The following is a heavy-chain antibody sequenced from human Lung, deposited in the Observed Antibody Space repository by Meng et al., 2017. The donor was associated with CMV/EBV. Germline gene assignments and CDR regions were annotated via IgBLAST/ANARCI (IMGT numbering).Heavy chain of an antibody. CDR1: GGPISSSNW. Sequence: EKRQEAGPGVVKAAGTLSLTCAVSGGPISSSNWWSWVRQPPGKGLEWIGEIYHSGSTNYNPSLKSRVTISVDKSKNQFSLKLSSVTAADTAVYYCARVVTALWGYYFDYWGQGTLVTVSS. V-gene: IGHV4-4*02. D-gene: IGHD2-21*02. CDR2: IYHSGST. CDR3: ARVVTALWGYYFDY. J-gene: IGHJ4*02.